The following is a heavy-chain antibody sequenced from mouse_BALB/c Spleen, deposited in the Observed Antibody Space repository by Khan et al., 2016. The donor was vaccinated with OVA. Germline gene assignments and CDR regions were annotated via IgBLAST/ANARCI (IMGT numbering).Heavy chain of an antibody. Sequence: EVQLLETGGGLVKPGGSLKLSCAASGFTFSSYAMSWVRQTPEKRLEWVASISSGGSTYYPDSVKGRFTISRDNARNILYLQMSSLRSEDTAMYYCAREGTTAPFAYWGQGTLVTGSA. J-gene: IGHJ3*01. CDR3: AREGTTAPFAY. V-gene: IGHV5-6-5*01. CDR2: ISSGGST. CDR1: GFTFSSYA. D-gene: IGHD1-2*01.